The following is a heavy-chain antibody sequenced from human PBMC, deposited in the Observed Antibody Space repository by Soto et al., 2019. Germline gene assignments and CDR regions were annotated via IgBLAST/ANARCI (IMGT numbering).Heavy chain of an antibody. CDR2: IRSSSSYI. CDR1: GFSVSTNY. Sequence: GGSLRLSCTGSGFSVSTNYMTWVRQAPGKGLEWVSSIRSSSSYIYYADSVKGRFTISRDNAKNSLYLQMNSLRAEDTAVYYCVTVHDAFDIWGQGTMVTVSS. D-gene: IGHD4-17*01. CDR3: VTVHDAFDI. J-gene: IGHJ3*02. V-gene: IGHV3-21*01.